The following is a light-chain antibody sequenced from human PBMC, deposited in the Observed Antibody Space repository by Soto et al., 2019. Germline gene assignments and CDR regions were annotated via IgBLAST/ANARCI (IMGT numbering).Light chain of an antibody. J-gene: IGLJ1*01. CDR3: SSYAGSNSYV. CDR2: EVS. Sequence: QSALTQPPSASGSPGQSVTISCTGTSSDVGGYNSVSWYQQHPGKAPKLMIYEVSKRPSGVPDRFSGSKSGTTASLTVSGLQAEDEADYYCSSYAGSNSYVFGTGTKLTVL. CDR1: SSDVGGYNS. V-gene: IGLV2-8*01.